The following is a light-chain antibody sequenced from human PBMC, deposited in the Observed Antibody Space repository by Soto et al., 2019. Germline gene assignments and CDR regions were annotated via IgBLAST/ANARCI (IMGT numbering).Light chain of an antibody. Sequence: EIVLTQSPGTLSLSPGERATLSCRAGQSVSSKYVAWYQHKPGQTPRLVIYGASSRATGLPDRFSGSGSGTEFTLTISSLQSEDFAVYYCQLYGSSTWTFGQGTKVDI. CDR1: QSVSSKY. CDR3: QLYGSSTWT. V-gene: IGKV3-20*01. CDR2: GAS. J-gene: IGKJ1*01.